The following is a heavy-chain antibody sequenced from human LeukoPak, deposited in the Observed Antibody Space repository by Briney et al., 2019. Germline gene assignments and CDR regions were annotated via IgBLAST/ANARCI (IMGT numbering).Heavy chain of an antibody. D-gene: IGHD3-16*01. V-gene: IGHV4-30-4*01. CDR3: AREVMDDAFDI. CDR2: IYYSGST. J-gene: IGHJ3*02. Sequence: SETLSLTCTVSGGPISSGDYYWSWIRQPPGKGLEWIGYIYYSGSTYYNPSLKSRVTISVDTSKNQFSLKLSSVTAADTAVYYCAREVMDDAFDIWGQGTMVTVSS. CDR1: GGPISSGDYY.